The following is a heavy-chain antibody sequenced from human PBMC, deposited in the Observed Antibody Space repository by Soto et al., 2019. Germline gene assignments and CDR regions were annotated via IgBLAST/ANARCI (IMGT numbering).Heavy chain of an antibody. J-gene: IGHJ3*02. CDR3: AKDRGSNYRIDAFDI. Sequence: QVQLVESGGGVVQPGRSLRLSCAASGFTFSSYGMHWVRQAPGKRLEWVAVISYDGSNKYYADSVKGRFTISRDNSKNTLYLQMNSLRAEDTAVYYCAKDRGSNYRIDAFDIWGQGTMVTVSS. CDR1: GFTFSSYG. D-gene: IGHD4-4*01. CDR2: ISYDGSNK. V-gene: IGHV3-30*18.